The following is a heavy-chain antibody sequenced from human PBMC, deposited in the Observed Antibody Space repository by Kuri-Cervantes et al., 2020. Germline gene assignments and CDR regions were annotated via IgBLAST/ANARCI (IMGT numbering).Heavy chain of an antibody. D-gene: IGHD3-10*01. Sequence: LSLTCAASGFTFSSYAMSWVRQAPGKGLEWVSAISGSGGSTYYADSVKGRFTISRDNSKNTLYLQMNSLRAEDTAVYYCASAYGSGSYTFDYWGQGTLVTVSS. CDR2: ISGSGGST. CDR1: GFTFSSYA. CDR3: ASAYGSGSYTFDY. V-gene: IGHV3-23*01. J-gene: IGHJ4*02.